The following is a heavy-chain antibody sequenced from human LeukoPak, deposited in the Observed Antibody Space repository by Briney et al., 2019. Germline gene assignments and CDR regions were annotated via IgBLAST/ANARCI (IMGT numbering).Heavy chain of an antibody. CDR1: GGSISGTSYY. J-gene: IGHJ4*02. V-gene: IGHV4-39*01. CDR2: IHYSGRT. Sequence: PSETLSLTCTVSGGSISGTSYYWGCIRQPPGKGPEWIGSIHYSGRTYYKPSLKSRVTISVDTSKNQFSLKLTSVTSADTAVYYCARPPGFSTSFWDWGQGTLVTVSS. CDR3: ARPPGFSTSFWD. D-gene: IGHD2-2*01.